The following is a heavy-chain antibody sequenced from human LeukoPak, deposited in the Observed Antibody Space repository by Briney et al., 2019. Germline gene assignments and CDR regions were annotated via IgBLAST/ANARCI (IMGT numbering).Heavy chain of an antibody. Sequence: SETLSLTCKVTGASISSWYRSWIRQPPGKGLEWIGDIYGRGRTNYNPSLKGRVSMSADTSKNQISLNLKFVTAADTAVSYCPRPTMPAGSANGSQFNSWGAGSLVTASS. V-gene: IGHV4-59*13. CDR3: PRPTMPAGSANGSQFNS. D-gene: IGHD5-24*01. CDR2: IYGRGRT. J-gene: IGHJ4*02. CDR1: GASISSWY.